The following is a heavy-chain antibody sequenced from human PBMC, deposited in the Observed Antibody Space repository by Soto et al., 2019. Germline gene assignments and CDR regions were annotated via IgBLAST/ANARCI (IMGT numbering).Heavy chain of an antibody. V-gene: IGHV1-69*01. Sequence: QVQLVQSGAEVKKPGSSVKVSCKASGGTFSSYAISWVRQAPGQGLEWMGGMIPIFGTANYAKKVQGRVTITADESTSTAYMELSSLRSEDTAVYYCARGRDGYTINWFDPWGQGTLVTVSS. J-gene: IGHJ5*02. CDR2: MIPIFGTA. CDR1: GGTFSSYA. D-gene: IGHD5-12*01. CDR3: ARGRDGYTINWFDP.